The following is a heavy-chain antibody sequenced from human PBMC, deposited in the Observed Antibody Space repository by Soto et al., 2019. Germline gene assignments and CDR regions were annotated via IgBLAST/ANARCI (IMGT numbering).Heavy chain of an antibody. CDR3: VKARRVNWIKDGFDI. D-gene: IGHD2-2*03. CDR1: GFTFGSYA. J-gene: IGHJ3*02. CDR2: ITHSGGST. V-gene: IGHV3-23*01. Sequence: PGGSLRLSCVGSGFTFGSYAMGWVRQAPGKGLEWVSVITHSGGSTDYADSVKGRFTTSRDNSQNTVYLQMNSLRADDTALYYCVKARRVNWIKDGFDIWGLGTVVTVSS.